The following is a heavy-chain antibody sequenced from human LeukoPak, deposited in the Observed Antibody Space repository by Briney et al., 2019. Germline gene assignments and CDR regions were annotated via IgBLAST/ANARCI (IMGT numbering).Heavy chain of an antibody. Sequence: GRSLRLSCAASGFTFSSYGMHWVRQAPGKGLEWVANIKQDGSEKHYVDSVKGRFIISRDNAKNSLYLQMNSLSAEDTAVYYCARDDSGSLDPWGQGTLVTVSS. CDR3: ARDDSGSLDP. D-gene: IGHD1-26*01. J-gene: IGHJ5*02. CDR1: GFTFSSYG. V-gene: IGHV3-7*01. CDR2: IKQDGSEK.